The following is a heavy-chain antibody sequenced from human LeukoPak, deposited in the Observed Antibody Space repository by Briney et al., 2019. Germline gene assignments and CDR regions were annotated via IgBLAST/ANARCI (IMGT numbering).Heavy chain of an antibody. Sequence: KPSETLSLTCTASGGSISSTSYSWGWIRQPPGKGLEWIGQKYNSGLTEYSPSLKSRVTISVDTSKNQFSLKLSSVTAADTAVYYCARGYYYGSGSSIFYYYYYMDVWGKGTTVTVSS. J-gene: IGHJ6*03. CDR1: GGSISSTSYS. D-gene: IGHD3-10*01. V-gene: IGHV4-39*07. CDR2: KYNSGLT. CDR3: ARGYYYGSGSSIFYYYYYMDV.